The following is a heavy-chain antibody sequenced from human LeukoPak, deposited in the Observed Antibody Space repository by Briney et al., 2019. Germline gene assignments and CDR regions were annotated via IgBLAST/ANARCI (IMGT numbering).Heavy chain of an antibody. Sequence: PSETLSLTCAVYGGSFSNYYWSWIRQPPGKGLEWIGEINHSGSTNYNPSLKSRVTISVDTSKNHFSLKLSSVTAADTAVYYCARGPTYQPIDYWGQGTLVTVSS. CDR1: GGSFSNYY. CDR3: ARGPTYQPIDY. D-gene: IGHD2-2*01. V-gene: IGHV4-34*01. J-gene: IGHJ4*02. CDR2: INHSGST.